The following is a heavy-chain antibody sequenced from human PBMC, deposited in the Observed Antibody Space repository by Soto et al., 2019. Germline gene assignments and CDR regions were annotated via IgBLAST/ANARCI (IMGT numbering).Heavy chain of an antibody. J-gene: IGHJ6*02. D-gene: IGHD1-20*01. Sequence: SETLSLTCTVSGDSIISSDFYWGWVRQPPGKGLEWIGSIFYLGSTYYNPSLKSRVTISVDTSKNQFSLKLSSVTAADTAVYYCARTPNWNYYYGMDVWGQGTTVTVSS. V-gene: IGHV4-39*07. CDR2: IFYLGST. CDR3: ARTPNWNYYYGMDV. CDR1: GDSIISSDFY.